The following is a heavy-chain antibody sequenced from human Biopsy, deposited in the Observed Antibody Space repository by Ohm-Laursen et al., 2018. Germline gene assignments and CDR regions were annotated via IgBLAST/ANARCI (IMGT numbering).Heavy chain of an antibody. CDR2: IRSKAKSYAT. V-gene: IGHV3-73*01. CDR1: GFTFSASA. Sequence: PLRLSCAASGFTFSASAVHWVRQASGKGLEWVGRIRSKAKSYATAYAASVTGRFTISRDDSKNTTYLQMNGLKTEDTAVYYCTLEGAGFDNWGQGTLVTVSS. J-gene: IGHJ4*02. D-gene: IGHD3-10*01. CDR3: TLEGAGFDN.